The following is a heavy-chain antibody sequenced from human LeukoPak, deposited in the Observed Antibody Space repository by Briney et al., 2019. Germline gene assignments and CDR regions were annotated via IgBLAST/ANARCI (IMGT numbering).Heavy chain of an antibody. CDR3: ARGSLPSDYYDSSGYPDY. Sequence: ASVKVSCKASGYTFTSYDINWVRQATGQGLEWMGWMNPNSGNTGYAQKFQGRVTMTRNTSISTAYMELSSLRSEDTAVYYCARGSLPSDYYDSSGYPDYWGQGILVTVSS. D-gene: IGHD3-22*01. J-gene: IGHJ4*02. V-gene: IGHV1-8*01. CDR1: GYTFTSYD. CDR2: MNPNSGNT.